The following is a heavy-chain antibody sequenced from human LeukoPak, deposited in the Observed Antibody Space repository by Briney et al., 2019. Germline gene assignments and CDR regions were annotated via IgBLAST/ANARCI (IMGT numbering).Heavy chain of an antibody. J-gene: IGHJ3*02. V-gene: IGHV4-4*07. D-gene: IGHD3-22*01. CDR1: GGSFSGYY. CDR3: AKDHYLYYYDNSGLDI. CDR2: IYTSGKT. Sequence: PSETLPLTCAVYGGSFSGYYWSWIRQPAGKGLEWIGRIYTSGKTNYNPSLKSRVTMSLDTSKNQFSLKLSSVTAADTAVYYCAKDHYLYYYDNSGLDIWGQGTMVTVSS.